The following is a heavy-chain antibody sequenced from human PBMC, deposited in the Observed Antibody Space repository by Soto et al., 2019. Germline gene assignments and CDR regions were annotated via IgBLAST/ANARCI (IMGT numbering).Heavy chain of an antibody. V-gene: IGHV4-61*01. J-gene: IGHJ6*02. D-gene: IGHD3-10*01. CDR3: ARVPSRVRGVTAYYYGMDV. CDR1: GGSVSSGSYY. Sequence: SETLSLTCTVSGGSVSSGSYYWSWIRHPPGKGLEWIGYIYYSGSTNYNPSLKSRVTISVDTSKNQFSLKLSSVTAADTAVYYCARVPSRVRGVTAYYYGMDVWGQGTTVTVSS. CDR2: IYYSGST.